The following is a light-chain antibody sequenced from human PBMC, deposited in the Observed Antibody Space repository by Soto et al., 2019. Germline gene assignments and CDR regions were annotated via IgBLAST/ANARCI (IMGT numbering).Light chain of an antibody. J-gene: IGKJ2*01. CDR2: GAS. V-gene: IGKV3D-15*01. CDR3: HQRSDWPIT. Sequence: EIVMTQSPATLSVSPGERATLSCRASQSVSSNLAWYQQKPGQAPRLLIYGASTRATGIPARFSGSGSGTEFTLTISSLQSEDFAVYYWHQRSDWPITFGQGTKLQ. CDR1: QSVSSN.